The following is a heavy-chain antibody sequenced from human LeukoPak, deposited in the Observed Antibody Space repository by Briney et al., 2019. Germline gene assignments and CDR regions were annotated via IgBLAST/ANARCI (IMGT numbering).Heavy chain of an antibody. CDR1: GGSVSSTTYY. J-gene: IGHJ4*02. D-gene: IGHD3-10*01. V-gene: IGHV4-39*01. Sequence: SETLSLTCTVSGGSVSSTTYYWSWIRQPPGKGLEWNASINYSGSTYHNPSLKSRVTISVDTSENQFSLKLSSVTAADTAVYYCARYVVYGSGKYYFDYWGQGTLVTVSS. CDR3: ARYVVYGSGKYYFDY. CDR2: INYSGST.